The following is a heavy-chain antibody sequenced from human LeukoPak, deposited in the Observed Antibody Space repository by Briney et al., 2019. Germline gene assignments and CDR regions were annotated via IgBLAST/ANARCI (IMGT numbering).Heavy chain of an antibody. J-gene: IGHJ5*02. CDR3: ARDNSVRDEAWWFNP. Sequence: SVKVSCKASGGTFSNYAISWVRQAPGQGLEWMGGIIPIFGTANYAQKFRGRVTITADKSTRTAYMELSSLRSEDTAVYYCARDNSVRDEAWWFNPWGQGTLVTVSS. V-gene: IGHV1-69*06. CDR1: GGTFSNYA. D-gene: IGHD5-24*01. CDR2: IIPIFGTA.